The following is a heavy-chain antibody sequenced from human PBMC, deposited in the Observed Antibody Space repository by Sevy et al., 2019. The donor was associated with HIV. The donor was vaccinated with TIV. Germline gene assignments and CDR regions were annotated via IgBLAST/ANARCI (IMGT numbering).Heavy chain of an antibody. V-gene: IGHV3-23*01. CDR1: GFPFSNYA. D-gene: IGHD2-8*02. CDR3: AKRRVQSGLSGGGANFGMDV. J-gene: IGHJ6*02. Sequence: GGSLRLSCAASGFPFSNYAMSWVRQAPGKGLEWVSTLIGGGSRTYYADSVTGRFIIYRDNSRNTLYLKMNSLRAEDTAIYYCAKRRVQSGLSGGGANFGMDVCGRGTTVTVSS. CDR2: LIGGGSRT.